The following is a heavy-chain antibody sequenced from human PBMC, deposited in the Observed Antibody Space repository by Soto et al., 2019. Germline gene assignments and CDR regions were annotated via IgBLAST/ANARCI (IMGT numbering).Heavy chain of an antibody. CDR1: GYTFTGYY. J-gene: IGHJ4*02. V-gene: IGHV1-2*02. Sequence: ASVKVSCKASGYTFTGYYMHWVRQAPGQGLEWMGWINPNSGGTNYAQKFQGRVTMTRNTSISTAYMELSSLRSEDTAVYYCARGGYSDNGDFDYWGQGTLVTVSS. CDR3: ARGGYSDNGDFDY. D-gene: IGHD3-9*01. CDR2: INPNSGGT.